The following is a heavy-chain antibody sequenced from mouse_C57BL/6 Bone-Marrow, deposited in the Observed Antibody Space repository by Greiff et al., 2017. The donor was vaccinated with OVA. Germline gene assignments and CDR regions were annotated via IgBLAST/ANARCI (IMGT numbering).Heavy chain of an antibody. Sequence: EVQLVESGEGLVKPGGSLKLSCAASGFTFSSYAMSWVRQTPEKRLEWVAYISSGGDYIYYADTVKGRFTISRDNARNTLYLQMSRLKSEDTAMYYCTRPPYYGHGGSAMDYWGQGTSVTVSS. D-gene: IGHD1-1*02. V-gene: IGHV5-9-1*02. CDR1: GFTFSSYA. CDR3: TRPPYYGHGGSAMDY. CDR2: ISSGGDYI. J-gene: IGHJ4*01.